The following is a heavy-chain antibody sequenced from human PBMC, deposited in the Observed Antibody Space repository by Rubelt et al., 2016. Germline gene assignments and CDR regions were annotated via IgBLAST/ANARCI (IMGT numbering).Heavy chain of an antibody. V-gene: IGHV4-31*03. J-gene: IGHJ3*02. Sequence: QVQLQESGPGLVKPSQTLSLTCTVSGGSISSGGYYWSWIRQHPGKGLEWIGYIYYSGSTYYNPSRESRVTICVDTAKNQLSRKLRSGTAADTAVDYGARSAQRWLPARGDAFDIWGQGTMVTVSS. CDR3: ARSAQRWLPARGDAFDI. CDR2: IYYSGST. D-gene: IGHD5-24*01. CDR1: GGSISSGGYY.